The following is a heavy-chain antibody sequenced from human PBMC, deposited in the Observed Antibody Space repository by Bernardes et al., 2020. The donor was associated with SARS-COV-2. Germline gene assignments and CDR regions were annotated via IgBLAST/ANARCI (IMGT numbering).Heavy chain of an antibody. J-gene: IGHJ3*02. CDR2: IYYSGST. CDR3: ARVGAGDAFDI. D-gene: IGHD1-26*01. V-gene: IGHV4-59*01. Sequence: LSLTCTVSGGSISSYYWSWIRQPPGKGLEWIGYIYYSGSTNYNPSLKSRVTISVDTSKNQFSLKLSSVTAADTAVYYCARVGAGDAFDIWGQGTMVTVSS. CDR1: GGSISSYY.